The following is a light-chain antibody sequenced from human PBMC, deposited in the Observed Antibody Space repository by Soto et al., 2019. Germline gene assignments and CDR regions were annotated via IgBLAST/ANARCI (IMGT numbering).Light chain of an antibody. V-gene: IGKV1-5*03. CDR1: QSISIW. CDR2: KTS. J-gene: IGKJ1*01. Sequence: DIHMTQPPSTLSASVGDRVTITCRASQSISIWLALYQQKPGKAPNLLIYKTSSLESGVPSRFSGSGSGTEFTLTISSLLPDDFATYYCQHYNDYSWTFGQGTKVEIK. CDR3: QHYNDYSWT.